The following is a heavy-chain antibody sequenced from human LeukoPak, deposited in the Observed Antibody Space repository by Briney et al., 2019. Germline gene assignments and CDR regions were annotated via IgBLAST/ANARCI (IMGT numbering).Heavy chain of an antibody. V-gene: IGHV3-23*01. CDR2: ISSGGSEI. CDR3: AKSYGAVWYAAYFQH. J-gene: IGHJ1*01. Sequence: GGSLRLSCAASGFTFNNYATSWVRQAPGKGLEWVSGISSGGSEIYYADSAKGRFTISRDNSKNTLYLQMNSLRVEDTAVYYCAKSYGAVWYAAYFQHWGQGAVVTVSS. CDR1: GFTFNNYA. D-gene: IGHD4/OR15-4a*01.